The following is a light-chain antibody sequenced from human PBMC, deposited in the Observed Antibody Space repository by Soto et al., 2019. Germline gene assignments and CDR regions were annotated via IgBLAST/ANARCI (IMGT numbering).Light chain of an antibody. Sequence: QSALTQPASVSGSPGQSITISCTGTSSDVGSYNLVSWYQQHPGKAPKLMIYEGSKRPSGVSNRFSGSKSGNTASLTISGLQAEDEADYYCCSYAGSSTVVFGGGPQLNVL. V-gene: IGLV2-23*01. CDR1: SSDVGSYNL. CDR2: EGS. CDR3: CSYAGSSTVV. J-gene: IGLJ2*01.